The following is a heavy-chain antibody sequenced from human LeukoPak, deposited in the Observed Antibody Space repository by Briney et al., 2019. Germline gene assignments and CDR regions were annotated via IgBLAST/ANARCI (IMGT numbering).Heavy chain of an antibody. CDR2: IYYSGST. V-gene: IGHV4-39*07. CDR1: GGSISSSSYY. J-gene: IGHJ2*01. Sequence: SETLSLTCTVSGGSISSSSYYWGWIRQPPGKGLEWIGSIYYSGSTYYNPSLKSRVTISVDTSKNQFSLKLRSVTAADTAVYYCASSNARSNWYLHFDLWGRGTLVSVSS. CDR3: ASSNARSNWYLHFDL. D-gene: IGHD3-10*01.